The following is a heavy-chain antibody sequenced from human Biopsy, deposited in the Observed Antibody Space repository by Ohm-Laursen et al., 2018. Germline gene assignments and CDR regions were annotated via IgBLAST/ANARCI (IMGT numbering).Heavy chain of an antibody. CDR1: GGSFTGHY. CDR2: ISHTGYT. J-gene: IGHJ1*01. V-gene: IGHV4-59*11. Sequence: SDTLSLTCTVSGGSFTGHYWTWIRQPPGKGLEWIGHISHTGYTSYKSSLKRRVTISLDNSRKHFSLRLTSLDASDTAVYYCGRGSNEYGGLYFPHWGQGTLVTVSS. CDR3: GRGSNEYGGLYFPH. D-gene: IGHD4-23*01.